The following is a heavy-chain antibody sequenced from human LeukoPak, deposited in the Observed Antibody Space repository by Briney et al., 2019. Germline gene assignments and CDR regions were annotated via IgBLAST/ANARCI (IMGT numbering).Heavy chain of an antibody. J-gene: IGHJ6*02. Sequence: GGSLRLSCAASGFTFSSYEMNWVRQAPGKGLEWVSYISSGSTIYYADSVKGRFTISRDNAKNSLYLQMNSLRAEDTAVYYCVRDASSLLYYYYYGMDVWGQGTTVTVSS. V-gene: IGHV3-48*03. CDR2: ISSGSTI. CDR1: GFTFSSYE. CDR3: VRDASSLLYYYYYGMDV. D-gene: IGHD6-13*01.